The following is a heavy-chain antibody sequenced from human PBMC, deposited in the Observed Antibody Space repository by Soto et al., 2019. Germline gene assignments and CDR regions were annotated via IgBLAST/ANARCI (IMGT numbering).Heavy chain of an antibody. J-gene: IGHJ4*02. D-gene: IGHD4-4*01. CDR3: AKPHDYTKYYGVWLRKDHFDY. V-gene: IGHV3-30*18. Sequence: PGGSLRLSCVASGFTFSSYGMHWVRQAPGKGLEWVAVILYDGRNKYYADSVKGRFTISRDNSKNTLYLQMNSLRAEDTAVYYCAKPHDYTKYYGVWLRKDHFDYWGQGTLVTVSS. CDR1: GFTFSSYG. CDR2: ILYDGRNK.